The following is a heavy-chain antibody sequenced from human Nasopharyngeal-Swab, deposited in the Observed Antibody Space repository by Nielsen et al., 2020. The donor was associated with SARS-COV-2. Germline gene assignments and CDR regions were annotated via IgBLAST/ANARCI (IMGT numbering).Heavy chain of an antibody. V-gene: IGHV3-30*18. CDR2: MSNDGKNI. J-gene: IGHJ6*03. CDR3: AKEGFGYDILTGYYTNMDV. D-gene: IGHD3-9*01. CDR1: GFTFSTYG. Sequence: GESLKISCAASGFTFSTYGMHWVRQAPGKGLEWVAVMSNDGKNIYYADSVKGRFTISRDNSKNTLYLQMNSLRAEDTAVYYCAKEGFGYDILTGYYTNMDVWGKGTTVTVSS.